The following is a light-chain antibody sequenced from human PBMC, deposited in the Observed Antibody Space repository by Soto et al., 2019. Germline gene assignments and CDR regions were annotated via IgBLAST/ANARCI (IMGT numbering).Light chain of an antibody. CDR3: QQLNSYPPRYT. CDR2: AAS. V-gene: IGKV1-9*01. J-gene: IGKJ2*01. CDR1: QGISSY. Sequence: IQLTQSPSSLSASVGDRVTITCRASQGISSYLAWYQQKPGKAPKLLIYAASTLQSGVPSMFSGSGSGTDFTLTISSLQPEDFATYYCQQLNSYPPRYTFGQGTKLEIK.